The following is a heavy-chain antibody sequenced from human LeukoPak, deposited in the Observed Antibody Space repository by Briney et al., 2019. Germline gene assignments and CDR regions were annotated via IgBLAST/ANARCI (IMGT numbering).Heavy chain of an antibody. Sequence: GGSLRLSCAASGFIFSSYWVTWVRQAPGKGLEWVAFIRNDGSNKYYADSVKGRFTVSRDNSKNTLYLQMNSLRAEDTAVYYCAKDGPPDAFDIWGQGTMVTVSS. V-gene: IGHV3-30*02. CDR2: IRNDGSNK. CDR1: GFIFSSYW. J-gene: IGHJ3*02. CDR3: AKDGPPDAFDI.